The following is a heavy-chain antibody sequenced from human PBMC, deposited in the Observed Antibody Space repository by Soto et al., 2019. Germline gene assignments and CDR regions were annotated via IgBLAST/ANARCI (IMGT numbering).Heavy chain of an antibody. CDR2: ISSSGSTI. CDR3: ARGGGLTGYYKHVSWFDP. V-gene: IGHV3-48*03. D-gene: IGHD3-9*01. Sequence: PGGSLRLSCAASGFAFSSYEMNWFRQAPGKGLEWVSYISSSGSTIYYADSVKGRFTISRDNAKNSLYLQMNSLRAEDTAVYYCARGGGLTGYYKHVSWFDPWGQGTLVTVSS. J-gene: IGHJ5*02. CDR1: GFAFSSYE.